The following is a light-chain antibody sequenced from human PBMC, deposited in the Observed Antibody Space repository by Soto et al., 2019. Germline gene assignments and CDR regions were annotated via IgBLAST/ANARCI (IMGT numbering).Light chain of an antibody. J-gene: IGKJ2*01. CDR1: QSVRSNY. Sequence: EIVLTQSRGTLSLSPGERATLSCRASQSVRSNYLAWYQRKPGQAPRLLIYGASTRATGIPDRFSGTGSGTDFTLTISRLEPEDFAVYYCQQYGGSPYTFGQGTKLEIK. V-gene: IGKV3-20*01. CDR3: QQYGGSPYT. CDR2: GAS.